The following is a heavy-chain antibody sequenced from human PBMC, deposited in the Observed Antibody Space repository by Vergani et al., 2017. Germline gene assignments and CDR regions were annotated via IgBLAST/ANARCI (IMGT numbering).Heavy chain of an antibody. D-gene: IGHD6-19*01. CDR3: ARHFSLGSGLNWFDP. Sequence: QVQLVQSGAEVKKPGASVKVSCKASGYTFTGYYMHWVRQAPGQGLEWMGWINPNSGGTNYAPKFQGRVTMTRDTSISTAYMELSRLRSDDTSVYYCARHFSLGSGLNWFDPWGQGTLVTVSS. J-gene: IGHJ5*02. V-gene: IGHV1-2*02. CDR2: INPNSGGT. CDR1: GYTFTGYY.